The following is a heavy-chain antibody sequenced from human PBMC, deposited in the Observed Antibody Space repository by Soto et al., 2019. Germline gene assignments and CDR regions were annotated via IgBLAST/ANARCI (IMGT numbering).Heavy chain of an antibody. D-gene: IGHD3-10*01. CDR3: ARVGDGSGSYYTGYYYYGMDV. CDR1: GGSISSSSYY. Sequence: PSETLSLTCTVSGGSISSSSYYWGWIRQPPGKGLEWIGSIYYSGNTYYNPSLKSRVTISVDTSKNQFSLKLSSVTAADTAVYYCARVGDGSGSYYTGYYYYGMDVWGQGTTVTVSS. CDR2: IYYSGNT. V-gene: IGHV4-39*01. J-gene: IGHJ6*02.